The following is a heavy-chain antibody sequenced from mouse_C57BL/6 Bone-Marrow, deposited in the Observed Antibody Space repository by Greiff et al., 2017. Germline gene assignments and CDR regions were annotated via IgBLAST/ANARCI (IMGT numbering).Heavy chain of an antibody. D-gene: IGHD1-1*01. CDR1: GYSFTSYY. CDR3: ERGTASTEVEGGYFDV. J-gene: IGHJ1*03. V-gene: IGHV1-66*01. CDR2: IYPGSGNT. Sequence: VQLQQSGPELVKPGASVKISCKASGYSFTSYYIHWVKQRPGQGLEWIGWIYPGSGNTKYNEKFKGKATLTADTSSSTAYMQLSSLTSEDSAVYYCERGTASTEVEGGYFDVWGTGTTVTVSA.